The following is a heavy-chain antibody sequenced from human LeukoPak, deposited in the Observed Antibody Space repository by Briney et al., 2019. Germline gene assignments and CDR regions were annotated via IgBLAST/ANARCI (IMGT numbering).Heavy chain of an antibody. V-gene: IGHV3-7*05. J-gene: IGHJ5*02. D-gene: IGHD6-19*01. CDR3: ARDIAAGNLFDP. Sequence: GGSLRLSCTASGFTFSSYWMNWVRQAPGKGLDWAANIKQDGSDKHYVDSVKGRFTISRDNAKNSLYLQMNNLRAEDTAVYYCARDIAAGNLFDPWGQGTLVTVSS. CDR2: IKQDGSDK. CDR1: GFTFSSYW.